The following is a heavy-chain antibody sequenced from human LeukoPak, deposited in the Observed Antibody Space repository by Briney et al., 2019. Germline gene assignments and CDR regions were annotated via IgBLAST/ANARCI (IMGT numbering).Heavy chain of an antibody. V-gene: IGHV3-23*01. CDR2: VSGGGVTT. D-gene: IGHD6-19*01. J-gene: IGHJ4*02. Sequence: GGSLRLSCAASGFTFSSYAMSWVRQAPGKGLEWVSAVSGGGVTTYYADSAKGRFTISRDNSKNTLYLQMNSLTAEDTAVYYCPKQSYASGWNPFDYWGQGILVTVSS. CDR1: GFTFSSYA. CDR3: PKQSYASGWNPFDY.